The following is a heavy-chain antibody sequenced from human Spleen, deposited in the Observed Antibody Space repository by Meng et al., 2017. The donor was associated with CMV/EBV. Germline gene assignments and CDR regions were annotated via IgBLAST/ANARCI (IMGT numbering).Heavy chain of an antibody. CDR1: GVTFRKTG. CDR2: MSGDGREI. CDR3: AGLWI. D-gene: IGHD1-1*01. V-gene: IGHV3-7*01. Sequence: GESLKISCAVSGVTFRKTGMSWLRQVPGKGLEWVADMSGDGREIHYVDSVKGRFTVSRDNAKNSLFLQMNSLRVEDTAVYYCAGLWIWGPGTLVTVSS. J-gene: IGHJ4*02.